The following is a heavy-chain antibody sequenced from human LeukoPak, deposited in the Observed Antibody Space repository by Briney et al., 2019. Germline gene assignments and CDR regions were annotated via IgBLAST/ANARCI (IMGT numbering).Heavy chain of an antibody. CDR1: GGSISNYY. CDR2: IYYSGAT. D-gene: IGHD3-10*01. Sequence: SETLSLTCTVSGGSISNYYWSWSQQPPGKGLEWIGYIYYSGATNYNPSLKSRVTISLDTSKSQFSLKLSSVTAADTAVYYCARGRKDDSGSYPADYWGQGTLVTVSS. J-gene: IGHJ4*02. CDR3: ARGRKDDSGSYPADY. V-gene: IGHV4-59*01.